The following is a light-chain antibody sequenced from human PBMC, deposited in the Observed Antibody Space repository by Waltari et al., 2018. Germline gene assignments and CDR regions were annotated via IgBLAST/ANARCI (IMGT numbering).Light chain of an antibody. Sequence: DIVMTQSPDSLAVSLGERATINCKSSQSVLYTSNNKNYLAWYQQRPGQPPKLLIRWASTRESGVPDLFSGSGSGTDFTLTITSLQAEDVAVYYCQEYYSPQLTFGGGTKVEIK. CDR1: QSVLYTSNNKNY. CDR2: WAS. V-gene: IGKV4-1*01. CDR3: QEYYSPQLT. J-gene: IGKJ4*01.